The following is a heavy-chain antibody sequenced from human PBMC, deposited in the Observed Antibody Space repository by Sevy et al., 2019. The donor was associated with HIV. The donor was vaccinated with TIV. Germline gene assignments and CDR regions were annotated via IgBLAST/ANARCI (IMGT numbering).Heavy chain of an antibody. CDR2: LSGSGDEI. Sequence: GGSLRLSCAASGFTFSKYAMNWVRQPPGKGLEWVSGLSGSGDEIYYADSVKGRFTISRDNSKNTLYLQLNTLRVEDTAIYYGAQPERCPPGWIDSWGQGGLVTVSS. CDR1: GFTFSKYA. CDR3: AQPERCPPGWIDS. D-gene: IGHD5-12*01. J-gene: IGHJ4*02. V-gene: IGHV3-23*01.